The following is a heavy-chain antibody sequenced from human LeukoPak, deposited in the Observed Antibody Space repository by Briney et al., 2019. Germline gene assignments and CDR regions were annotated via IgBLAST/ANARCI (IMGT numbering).Heavy chain of an antibody. D-gene: IGHD6-19*01. CDR2: ICSSDNII. CDR1: GFTLNDFY. V-gene: IGHV3-11*01. J-gene: IGHJ4*02. CDR3: AREVVAGTFDS. Sequence: RGSLRLSCAASGFTLNDFYMSWIRQAPGKGLEWVSDICSSDNIISYADSVKGRFTISRDIAKNSLYLQVNSLRVEDTAVYYCAREVVAGTFDSWGQSTLVTVSS.